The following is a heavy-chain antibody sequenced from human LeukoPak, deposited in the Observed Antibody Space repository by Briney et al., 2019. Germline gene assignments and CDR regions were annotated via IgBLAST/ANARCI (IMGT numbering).Heavy chain of an antibody. D-gene: IGHD2-21*01. CDR2: IYSGGST. V-gene: IGHV3-53*05. CDR3: AREDCGGDCSTNDY. CDR1: GFTVSSNY. J-gene: IGHJ4*02. Sequence: GGSLRLSCAASGFTVSSNYMSWVRQAPGKGLEWVSVIYSGGSTYYADSVKGRFTISRDNSKNTLYLQMNSLRSEDTAVYYCAREDCGGDCSTNDYWGQGTLVTVSS.